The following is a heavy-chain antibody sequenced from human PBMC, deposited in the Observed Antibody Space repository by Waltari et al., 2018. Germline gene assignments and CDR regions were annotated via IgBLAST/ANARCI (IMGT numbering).Heavy chain of an antibody. CDR2: ISYSGST. Sequence: QVQLQESGPGLVKASQTLSLTCTVSCDSISSGDYCWNWIRQHPGKGLEWIGYISYSGSTDYNPSLNSRVTISVETSQNQFSLKLSSVTAADTAVYYCARATFGDLFLFDFWGPGTLVSVSS. CDR1: CDSISSGDYC. CDR3: ARATFGDLFLFDF. J-gene: IGHJ4*02. V-gene: IGHV4-31*03. D-gene: IGHD3-10*01.